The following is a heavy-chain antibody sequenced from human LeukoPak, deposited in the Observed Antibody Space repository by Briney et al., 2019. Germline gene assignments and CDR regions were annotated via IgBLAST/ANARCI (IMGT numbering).Heavy chain of an antibody. D-gene: IGHD3-22*01. CDR2: INHSGST. CDR1: GGSFSGYY. J-gene: IGHJ4*02. Sequence: SETLSFTCAVYGGSFSGYYWSWIRQPPGKGLEWIGEINHSGSTNYNPSLKSRVTISVDTSKNQFSLKLSSVTAADTAVYYCARSSGDSSGYYYGYWGQGTLVTVSS. V-gene: IGHV4-34*01. CDR3: ARSSGDSSGYYYGY.